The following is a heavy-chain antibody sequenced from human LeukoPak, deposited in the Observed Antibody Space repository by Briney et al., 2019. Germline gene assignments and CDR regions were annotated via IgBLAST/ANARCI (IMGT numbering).Heavy chain of an antibody. CDR2: IKQDGSEK. CDR3: ARERREPPVAGPIYYFDY. Sequence: GGSLRLSCAASGFTFSSYWMSWVRQAPGKGLEWVANIKQDGSEKYYVDSVKGRFTISRDNAKYSLYLQLNSLRAEDTAVYYCARERREPPVAGPIYYFDYWGQGTLVTVSS. V-gene: IGHV3-7*01. D-gene: IGHD6-19*01. J-gene: IGHJ4*02. CDR1: GFTFSSYW.